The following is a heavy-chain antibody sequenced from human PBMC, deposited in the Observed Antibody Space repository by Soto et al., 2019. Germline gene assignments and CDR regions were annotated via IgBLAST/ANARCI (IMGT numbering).Heavy chain of an antibody. CDR1: GFTFSDYY. CDR2: ISSSGSTI. V-gene: IGHV3-11*01. D-gene: IGHD3-10*01. Sequence: PGGSLRLSCAACGFTFSDYYMSWIRQAPGKGLEWVSYISSSGSTIYYADSVKGRFTISRDNAKNSLYLQMNSLRAEDTAVYYCASLKPPQFGEFTSDYWGQGTLVTVSS. CDR3: ASLKPPQFGEFTSDY. J-gene: IGHJ4*02.